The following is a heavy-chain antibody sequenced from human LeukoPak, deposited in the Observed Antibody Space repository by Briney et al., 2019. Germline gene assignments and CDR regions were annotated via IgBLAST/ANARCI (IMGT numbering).Heavy chain of an antibody. CDR2: ISSSSSYI. J-gene: IGHJ4*02. Sequence: PGGSLRLSCAASGFTFSSYSMNWVRQAPGKGLEWVSSISSSSSYIYYADPVKGRFTISRDNVKNSLYLQMNSLRAEDTAVYYCARDLVGATIDYWGQGTLVTVSS. V-gene: IGHV3-21*01. D-gene: IGHD1-26*01. CDR3: ARDLVGATIDY. CDR1: GFTFSSYS.